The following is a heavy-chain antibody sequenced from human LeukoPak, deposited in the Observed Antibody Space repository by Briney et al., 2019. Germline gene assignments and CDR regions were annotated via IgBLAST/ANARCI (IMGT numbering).Heavy chain of an antibody. CDR3: ASGGYSSSWYGSARIDY. J-gene: IGHJ4*02. CDR1: GYTFTGYY. D-gene: IGHD6-13*01. CDR2: INPNSGGT. Sequence: ASVKVSCKASGYTFTGYYMHWVRQAPGQGLEWMGWINPNSGGTNYAQKFQGRVTMTRDTSISTAYMELSRLRSDDTAVYYCASGGYSSSWYGSARIDYWGQGTLVTVSS. V-gene: IGHV1-2*02.